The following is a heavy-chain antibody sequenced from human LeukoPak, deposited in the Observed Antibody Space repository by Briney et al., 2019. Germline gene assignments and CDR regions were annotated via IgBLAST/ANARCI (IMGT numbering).Heavy chain of an antibody. J-gene: IGHJ4*02. D-gene: IGHD1-26*01. V-gene: IGHV3-30-3*01. CDR3: ARSPVSGTYYTAGDY. Sequence: PGGSLTLSCAASGFTFSSYPMHWVRQAPGKGLEWVAFISYDGSNKFYAKLVKGRFTIPRDNSKDTLYLQMSSLRPEDTALDYCARSPVSGTYYTAGDYWGQGTLVSVSS. CDR1: GFTFSSYP. CDR2: ISYDGSNK.